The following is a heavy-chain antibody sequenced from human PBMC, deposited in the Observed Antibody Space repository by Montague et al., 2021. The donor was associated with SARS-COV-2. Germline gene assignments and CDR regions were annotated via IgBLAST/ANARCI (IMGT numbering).Heavy chain of an antibody. Sequence: VKPTQTLTLTCTFSGFSLTTSGVGVGWIRQPPGKALEWLALIYWDDDKRYSPPLKSRLTITKDTSKKQVVLTLTNVDSVDTATYYCARGDLVASDLFDYWGQGTLVTVSS. D-gene: IGHD3-10*01. CDR1: GFSLTTSGVG. CDR3: ARGDLVASDLFDY. CDR2: IYWDDDK. V-gene: IGHV2-5*02. J-gene: IGHJ4*02.